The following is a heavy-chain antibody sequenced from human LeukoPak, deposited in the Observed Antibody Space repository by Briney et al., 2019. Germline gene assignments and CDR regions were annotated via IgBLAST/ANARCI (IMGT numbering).Heavy chain of an antibody. V-gene: IGHV4-34*01. CDR1: GGSFSGYY. CDR3: KAVAGPYFDY. Sequence: SETLSLTCAVYGGSFSGYYWSWIRQPPGKGLEWIGEINHRGSTNYNPSLKSRVSISVDTSKNQFSLKLTSVTAADTADCAGKAVAGPYFDYWGQGTLVTVSS. D-gene: IGHD6-19*01. CDR2: INHRGST. J-gene: IGHJ4*02.